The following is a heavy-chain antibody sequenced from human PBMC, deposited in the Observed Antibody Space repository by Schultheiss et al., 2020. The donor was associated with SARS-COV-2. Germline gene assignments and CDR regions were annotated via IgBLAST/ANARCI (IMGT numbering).Heavy chain of an antibody. CDR3: ARMVRGVHLYYFDY. CDR2: IWYDGSNK. J-gene: IGHJ4*02. V-gene: IGHV3-33*08. CDR1: GFTFSSYG. D-gene: IGHD3-10*01. Sequence: GGSLRLSCAASGFTFSSYGMHWVRQAPGKGLEWVAVIWYDGSNKYYADSVKGRFTISRDNSKNTLYLQMNSLKTEDTAVYYCARMVRGVHLYYFDYWGQGTLVTVSS.